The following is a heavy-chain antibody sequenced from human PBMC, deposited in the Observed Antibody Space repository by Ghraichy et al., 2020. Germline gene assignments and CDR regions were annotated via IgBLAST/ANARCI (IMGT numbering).Heavy chain of an antibody. D-gene: IGHD3-9*01. J-gene: IGHJ5*02. CDR2: IYYSGST. CDR3: ARQGYFDWLISSPPDWFDP. CDR1: GGSISSSSYY. Sequence: SETLSLTCTVSGGSISSSSYYWGWIRQPPGKGLEWIGSIYYSGSTYYNPSLKSRVTISVDTSKNQFSLKLSSVTAADTAVYYCARQGYFDWLISSPPDWFDPWGQGTLVTVSS. V-gene: IGHV4-39*01.